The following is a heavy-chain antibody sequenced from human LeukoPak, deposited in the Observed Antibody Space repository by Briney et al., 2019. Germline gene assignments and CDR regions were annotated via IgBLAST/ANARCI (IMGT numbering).Heavy chain of an antibody. CDR3: ARGLAVAVQFDY. Sequence: ASVKVSCKASGYTFTSYYMQWVRQAPGQGFEWMGIINPSGGSTRYAQKFQGRVTMTRDTSTSTVYMELSSLRSEDTAVYYCARGLAVAVQFDYWGQGTLVTVSS. CDR2: INPSGGST. V-gene: IGHV1-46*01. CDR1: GYTFTSYY. J-gene: IGHJ4*02. D-gene: IGHD6-19*01.